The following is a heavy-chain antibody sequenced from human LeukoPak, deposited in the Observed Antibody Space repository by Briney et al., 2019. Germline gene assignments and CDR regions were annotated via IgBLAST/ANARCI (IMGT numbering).Heavy chain of an antibody. J-gene: IGHJ4*02. CDR3: AKLTPPLDYSDPDFDY. Sequence: GGSLRLSCAASGFTFSSYALSWVRQAPGKGLEWVSAISDSGGSTYCADSVKGRFTISRDNSKSTLYLQMNSLRADDTAVYYCAKLTPPLDYSDPDFDYWGQGTLVTVSS. CDR2: ISDSGGST. V-gene: IGHV3-23*01. D-gene: IGHD4-17*01. CDR1: GFTFSSYA.